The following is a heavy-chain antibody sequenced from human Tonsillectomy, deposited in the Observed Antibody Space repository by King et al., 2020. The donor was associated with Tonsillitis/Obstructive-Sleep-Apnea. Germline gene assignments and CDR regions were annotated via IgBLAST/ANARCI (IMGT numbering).Heavy chain of an antibody. J-gene: IGHJ6*03. CDR3: ARIRDYYYYYMDV. Sequence: VTLKESGPVLVKPTETLTLTCTVSGFSLSNARMGVSWIRQPPGKALEWLAHIFSIDEKSYRTSLNTRLTISKDTSKSQVVLTITNMDPVDTATYYCARIRDYYYYYMDVWGKGTTVTVSS. D-gene: IGHD2-21*01. CDR2: IFSIDEK. V-gene: IGHV2-26*01. CDR1: GFSLSNARMG.